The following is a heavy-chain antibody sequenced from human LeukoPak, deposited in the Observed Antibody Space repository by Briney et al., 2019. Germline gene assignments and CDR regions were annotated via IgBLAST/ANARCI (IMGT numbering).Heavy chain of an antibody. D-gene: IGHD3-16*01. CDR1: GYTFTGYY. CDR2: INPNSGGT. V-gene: IGHV1-2*02. J-gene: IGHJ4*02. CDR3: ARDNGMRPRWGSDY. Sequence: ASVKVSCKASGYTFTGYYMHWVRQAPGQGLEWMGWINPNSGGTNYAQKFQGRVTMTRDTSISTAYMELSRLRSDDTAVYYCARDNGMRPRWGSDYWGQGTLVTVSS.